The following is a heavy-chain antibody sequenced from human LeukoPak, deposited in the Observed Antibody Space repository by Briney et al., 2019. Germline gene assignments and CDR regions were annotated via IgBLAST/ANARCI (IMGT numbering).Heavy chain of an antibody. CDR3: ARGDDYGDSLDY. J-gene: IGHJ4*02. CDR2: IYYSGST. Sequence: SETLSLTCTVSGGSISSSSYYWGWIRQPPGKGLEWIGSIYYSGSTYYSPSLKSRVTISVDTSKNQFSLKLSSVTAADTAVYYCARGDDYGDSLDYWGQGTLVTVSS. CDR1: GGSISSSSYY. V-gene: IGHV4-39*01. D-gene: IGHD4-17*01.